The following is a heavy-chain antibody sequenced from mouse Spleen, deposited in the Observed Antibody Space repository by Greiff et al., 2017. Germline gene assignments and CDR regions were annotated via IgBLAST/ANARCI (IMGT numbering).Heavy chain of an antibody. J-gene: IGHJ3*01. D-gene: IGHD1-1*01. CDR2: IDPANGNT. Sequence: EVQLVESGAELVKPGASVKLSCTASGFNIKDTYMHWVKQRPEQGLEWIGRIDPANGNTKYDPKFQGKATITADTSSNTAYLQLSSLTSEDTAVYYCARYYYGHQAWFAYWGQGTLVTVSA. V-gene: IGHV14-3*02. CDR3: ARYYYGHQAWFAY. CDR1: GFNIKDTY.